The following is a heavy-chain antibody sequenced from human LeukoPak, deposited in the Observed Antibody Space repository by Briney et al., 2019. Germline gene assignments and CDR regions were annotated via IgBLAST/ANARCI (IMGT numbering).Heavy chain of an antibody. CDR2: IYYSGST. D-gene: IGHD3-10*01. J-gene: IGHJ4*02. CDR3: ARHVWFGGLDY. Sequence: PSETLSLTCTVSGGSISSSSYYWGWIRQPPGKGLEWIGSIYYSGSTYYNPSLKSRVTISVDTSKNQFSLKLSSVTAADTAVYYCARHVWFGGLDYWGQGTLVTVSS. CDR1: GGSISSSSYY. V-gene: IGHV4-39*01.